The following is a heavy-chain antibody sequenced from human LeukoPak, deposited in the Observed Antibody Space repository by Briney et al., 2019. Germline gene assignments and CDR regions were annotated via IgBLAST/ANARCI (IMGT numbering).Heavy chain of an antibody. D-gene: IGHD3-22*01. V-gene: IGHV3-30*03. CDR3: ARDLYDRSASDFHI. CDR1: GFTFSSFG. CDR2: ISYDGSNK. J-gene: IGHJ3*02. Sequence: GGSLRLSCAASGFTFSSFGMHWVRQAPGKGLEWVAVISYDGSNKYYADSVKGRFTISRDNSKNTLYLQMNSLRAEDTAVYYCARDLYDRSASDFHIWGRGPMVTVSS.